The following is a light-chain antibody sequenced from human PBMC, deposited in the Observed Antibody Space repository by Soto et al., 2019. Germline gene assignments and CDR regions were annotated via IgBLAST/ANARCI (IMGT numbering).Light chain of an antibody. Sequence: QSALTQPPSASGSPGQSVTISCTGTSSDVGAFNFVSWYQQAPGKAPKLVIYEVTKLSSGVPDRFSGSKSGDTASLTVSGLQPEDEGHYYCSSFTGASTIFGTGTKLTVL. CDR3: SSFTGASTI. CDR2: EVT. V-gene: IGLV2-8*01. CDR1: SSDVGAFNF. J-gene: IGLJ1*01.